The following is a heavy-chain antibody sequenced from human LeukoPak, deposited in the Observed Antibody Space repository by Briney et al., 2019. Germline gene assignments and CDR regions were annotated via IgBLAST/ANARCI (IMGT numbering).Heavy chain of an antibody. J-gene: IGHJ1*01. CDR1: GYTFTDYY. V-gene: IGHV1-69-2*01. CDR3: ATNVGVGATTWYFQH. Sequence: GASVKVPCKVSGYTFTDYYMHWGQQAPGKGLEWMGLVDPEDGETIYAEKFQGRVTITADTSTDTAYMELSSLRSEDTAVYYCATNVGVGATTWYFQHWGEGTLVTVSS. D-gene: IGHD1-26*01. CDR2: VDPEDGET.